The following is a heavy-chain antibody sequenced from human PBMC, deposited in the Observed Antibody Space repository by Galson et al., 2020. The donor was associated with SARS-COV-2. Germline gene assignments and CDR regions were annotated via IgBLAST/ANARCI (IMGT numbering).Heavy chain of an antibody. CDR2: VHPSGTT. J-gene: IGHJ2*01. CDR1: GYSVSTTNY. V-gene: IGHV4-38-2*02. Sequence: SETLSLTCTVSGYSVSTTNYRGWVRQPPGRGLEWIGSVHPSGTTYYNPSLKSRVTISVDTSKNQLALRLDSVTAAATALYYCARQGVNMIVLVTVPGWYFDLWGRGTLVTVSS. D-gene: IGHD3-22*01. CDR3: ARQGVNMIVLVTVPGWYFDL.